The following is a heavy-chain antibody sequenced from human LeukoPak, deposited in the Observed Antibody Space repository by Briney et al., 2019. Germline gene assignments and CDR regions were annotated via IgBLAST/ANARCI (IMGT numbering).Heavy chain of an antibody. D-gene: IGHD5-24*01. V-gene: IGHV3-7*03. J-gene: IGHJ4*02. CDR2: VKQDGSEK. CDR1: GFTFSTYW. Sequence: GGSLRLSCAASGFTFSTYWMSWVRQAPGKGLEWVANVKQDGSEKYYVDSVKGRFTISRDNAKNSLYLQMNSLRVEDTAVYYCAKEGRSLQTYWGQGTLVTVSS. CDR3: AKEGRSLQTY.